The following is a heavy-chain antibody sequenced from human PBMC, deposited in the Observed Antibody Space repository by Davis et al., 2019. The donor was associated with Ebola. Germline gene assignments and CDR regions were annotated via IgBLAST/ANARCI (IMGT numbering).Heavy chain of an antibody. V-gene: IGHV4-39*01. CDR3: ASLRYFDWLLRAYDAFDI. Sequence: SETLSLTCTVSGGSIISSSSYWGWIRQPPRKGLEWIGSIYYSGSTYYNPSLKSRVTISVDTSKNQFSLKLSSVTAADTAVYYCASLRYFDWLLRAYDAFDIWGQGTMVTVSS. J-gene: IGHJ3*02. CDR1: GGSIISSSSY. D-gene: IGHD3-9*01. CDR2: IYYSGST.